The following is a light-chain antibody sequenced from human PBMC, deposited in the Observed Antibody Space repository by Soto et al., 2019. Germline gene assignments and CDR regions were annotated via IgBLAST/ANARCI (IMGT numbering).Light chain of an antibody. CDR3: QQTYRIPPT. CDR1: QSINSY. V-gene: IGKV1-39*01. CDR2: AAS. J-gene: IGKJ5*01. Sequence: IQMTQSPSSLSASIGNGFTITFRASQSINSYLNWYQQKPGKAPNLLIYAASSLQSGVPPRFSGSGSGTGFTLTISSLQPEDFAFYYCQQTYRIPPTFGQGTRLEI.